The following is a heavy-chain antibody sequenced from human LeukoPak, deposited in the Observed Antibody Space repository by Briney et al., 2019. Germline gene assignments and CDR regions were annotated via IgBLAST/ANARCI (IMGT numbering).Heavy chain of an antibody. CDR2: IYHSGST. D-gene: IGHD5-12*01. CDR3: ARGRRWVVAAFDY. J-gene: IGHJ4*02. V-gene: IGHV4-4*02. CDR1: GGSISSSNW. Sequence: SETLSLTCAVSGGSISSSNWWSWVRQPPGKGLEWIGEIYHSGSTNYNPSLKSRVTISVDTSKNQFSLKLSSVTAADTAVYYCARGRRWVVAAFDYWGQGTLVTVSS.